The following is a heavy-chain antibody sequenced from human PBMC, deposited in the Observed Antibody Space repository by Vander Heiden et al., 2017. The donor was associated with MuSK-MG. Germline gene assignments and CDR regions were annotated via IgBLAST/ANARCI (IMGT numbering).Heavy chain of an antibody. D-gene: IGHD3-10*01. CDR1: GFSFSDYW. Sequence: EVQLVESGGSIIQPGGSLRLSCAASGFSFSDYWMYWVRQVPGKGLVWVSRISTDGSTTNYADSVKGRFTISRDNAKKTLYLQMNSLRAEDTAMYYCARSFSTTIRGIGYWGQGTLVTISS. CDR2: ISTDGSTT. V-gene: IGHV3-74*01. J-gene: IGHJ4*02. CDR3: ARSFSTTIRGIGY.